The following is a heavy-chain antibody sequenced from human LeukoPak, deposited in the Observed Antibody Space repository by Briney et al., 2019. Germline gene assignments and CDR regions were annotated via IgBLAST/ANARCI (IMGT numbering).Heavy chain of an antibody. D-gene: IGHD5-12*01. CDR1: GYSFTSYW. Sequence: GESLKISCKGPGYSFTSYWIGWVRQMPGKGLEWMGIIYPGDSDTRYSPSFQGQVTISADKSISTAYLQWSSLKASDTAMYYCARRGGYSGYDEGDAFDIWGQGTMVTVSS. J-gene: IGHJ3*02. CDR2: IYPGDSDT. CDR3: ARRGGYSGYDEGDAFDI. V-gene: IGHV5-51*01.